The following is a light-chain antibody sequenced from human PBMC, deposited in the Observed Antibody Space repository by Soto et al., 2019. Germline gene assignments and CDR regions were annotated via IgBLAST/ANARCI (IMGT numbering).Light chain of an antibody. V-gene: IGKV1-5*03. J-gene: IGKJ3*01. CDR2: KAS. CDR3: QQYNSYPST. Sequence: DIQMTQSPSTLSASVGDRATITCRASQSISSRLAWHQQKPGKAPMLLIYKASILESGVPSRFSVSGSCTEFTLTISRLQPDDFATYSCQQYNSYPSTFGRETKVDI. CDR1: QSISSR.